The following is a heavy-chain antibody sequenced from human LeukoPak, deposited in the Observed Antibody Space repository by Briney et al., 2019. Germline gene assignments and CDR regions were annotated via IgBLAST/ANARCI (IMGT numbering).Heavy chain of an antibody. J-gene: IGHJ4*02. CDR1: GGSFSDYF. CDR3: ARGEDGTGDYRPTYFDS. CDR2: INHGGGT. V-gene: IGHV4-34*01. Sequence: SDTLSLTCAVYGGSFSDYFWNWIRQPPGKGLEWIVEINHGGGTRYNPSLKSRATISVDTSKKQFSLNLTSVTAADTAVYYCARGEDGTGDYRPTYFDSWGQGTPVTVSS. D-gene: IGHD4-17*01.